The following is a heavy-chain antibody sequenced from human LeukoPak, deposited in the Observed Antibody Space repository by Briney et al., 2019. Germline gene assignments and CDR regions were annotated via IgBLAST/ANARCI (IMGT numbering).Heavy chain of an antibody. J-gene: IGHJ4*02. V-gene: IGHV1-18*01. CDR1: GYTFTSYG. Sequence: ASVKVSCKASGYTFTSYGISWVRQAPGQGLEWMGWISAYNGNTNYAQKLQGRVTMTTDPSTSPAYMELRSLRSDDTAVYYFVQEAAGIRYFDWLLPLDYWGQGTLVTVSS. D-gene: IGHD3-9*01. CDR2: ISAYNGNT. CDR3: VQEAAGIRYFDWLLPLDY.